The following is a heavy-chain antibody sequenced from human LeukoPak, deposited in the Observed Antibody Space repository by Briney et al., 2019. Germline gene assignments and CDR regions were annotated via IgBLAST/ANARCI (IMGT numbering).Heavy chain of an antibody. CDR1: GGSFSGYY. V-gene: IGHV3-20*04. J-gene: IGHJ6*03. D-gene: IGHD6-19*01. CDR2: INWNGGST. CDR3: ARGAVAGYYYYYMDV. Sequence: PSETLSLTCAVYGGSFSGYYWSWVRQAPGKGLEWVSGINWNGGSTGYADSVKGRFTISRDNAKNSLYLQMNSLRAEDTALYYCARGAVAGYYYYYMDVWGKGTTVTVSS.